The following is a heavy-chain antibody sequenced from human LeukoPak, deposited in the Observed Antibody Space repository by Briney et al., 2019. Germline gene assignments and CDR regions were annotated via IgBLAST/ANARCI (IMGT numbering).Heavy chain of an antibody. V-gene: IGHV4-38-2*02. CDR2: ISHSGST. CDR3: GRGERGVDY. Sequence: SEALSLTCTVSGYSISSGYYRGWIRQPPGKGLEWIASISHSGSTYYNPSLKSRVTISVDMSKNQFSLQLSSVTAADTAVYYCGRGERGVDYWGQGTLVTVSS. CDR1: GYSISSGYY. D-gene: IGHD2-8*01. J-gene: IGHJ4*02.